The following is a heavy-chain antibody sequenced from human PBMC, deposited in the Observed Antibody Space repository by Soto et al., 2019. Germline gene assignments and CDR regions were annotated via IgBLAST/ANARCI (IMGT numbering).Heavy chain of an antibody. CDR3: ARIAFYYYDSSGRLYY. Sequence: ASVKVSCKASGYTFTSYGISWVRQAPGQGLEWMGWISAYNGNTNYAQKLQGRVTMTTDTSTSTAYMELRSLRSDDTAVYYCARIAFYYYDSSGRLYYWGQGTLVTVSS. D-gene: IGHD3-22*01. V-gene: IGHV1-18*01. CDR1: GYTFTSYG. CDR2: ISAYNGNT. J-gene: IGHJ4*02.